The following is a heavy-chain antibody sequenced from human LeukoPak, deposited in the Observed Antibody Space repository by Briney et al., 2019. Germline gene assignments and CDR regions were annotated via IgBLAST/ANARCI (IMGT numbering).Heavy chain of an antibody. Sequence: GGALRLSCAASGFTFSTYAMRWVGQAPGKGVEWVSAISGDGVSTYYADSVKGRFTVSRDNSKNTLYLQMNSLRAEDTAVYYCARGARLYVTYGDYADYYYYYGMDVWGQGTTVTVSS. J-gene: IGHJ6*02. CDR2: ISGDGVST. CDR1: GFTFSTYA. D-gene: IGHD4-17*01. CDR3: ARGARLYVTYGDYADYYYYYGMDV. V-gene: IGHV3-23*01.